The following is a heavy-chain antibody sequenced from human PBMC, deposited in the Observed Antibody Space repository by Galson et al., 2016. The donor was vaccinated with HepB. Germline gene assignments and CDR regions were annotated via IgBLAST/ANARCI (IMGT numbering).Heavy chain of an antibody. CDR2: IKSNTDGGTI. CDR1: GFIFSNAW. Sequence: SCAASGFIFSNAWMNWVRQAPGKGLEWVGRIKSNTDGGTIDYAAPVKGRFTISRDDSKNTLYLQMNSLKIEDTAVYYCTTSGIYDFWRGYLDYWGQGTLVTVSS. D-gene: IGHD3-3*01. J-gene: IGHJ4*02. CDR3: TTSGIYDFWRGYLDY. V-gene: IGHV3-15*07.